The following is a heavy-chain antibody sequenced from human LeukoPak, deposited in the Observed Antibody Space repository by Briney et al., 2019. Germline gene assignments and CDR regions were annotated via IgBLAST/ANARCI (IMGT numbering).Heavy chain of an antibody. Sequence: PSETLSLTCAVYGGSFSGYYWSWIRQPPGKGLEWIGEINHSGSTNYNPSLKSRVTISVDTSKNQFSLKLSSVTAADTAVYYCARESLGGVIVIKRYFDYWGQGTLVTVSS. CDR3: ARESLGGVIVIKRYFDY. CDR1: GGSFSGYY. V-gene: IGHV4-34*01. J-gene: IGHJ4*02. CDR2: INHSGST. D-gene: IGHD3-16*02.